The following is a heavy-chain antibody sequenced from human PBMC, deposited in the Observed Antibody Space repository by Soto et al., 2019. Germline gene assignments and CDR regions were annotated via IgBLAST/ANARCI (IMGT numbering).Heavy chain of an antibody. CDR1: GGSINSGGYS. V-gene: IGHV4-30-2*01. CDR3: ARSPQSTVTTVFDY. Sequence: SETLSLTCTVSGGSINSGGYSWSWIRQPPGKGLEWIGYIYHSGSTYYNPSLKSRVTISVDRSKNQFSLKLSSVTAADTAVYYCARSPQSTVTTVFDYWGQGTLVTVSS. CDR2: IYHSGST. J-gene: IGHJ4*02. D-gene: IGHD4-17*01.